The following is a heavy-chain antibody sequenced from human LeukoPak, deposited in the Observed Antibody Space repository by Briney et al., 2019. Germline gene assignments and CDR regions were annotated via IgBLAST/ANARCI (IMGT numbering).Heavy chain of an antibody. CDR1: GFSLSGYW. CDR3: ARDPRNVGLAP. CDR2: NNGDGSTT. J-gene: IGHJ5*02. D-gene: IGHD2-15*01. Sequence: PGGSLRLSCVASGFSLSGYWMYWVRQAPGKGLMYISRNNGDGSTTNYADVVKGRFTMSRDNVKNTLYLQMNSLRVEDTPVYYCARDPRNVGLAPWGQGTLVTVSS. V-gene: IGHV3-74*01.